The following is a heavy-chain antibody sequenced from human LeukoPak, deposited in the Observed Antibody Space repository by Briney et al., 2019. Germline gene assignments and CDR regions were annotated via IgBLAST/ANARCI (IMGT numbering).Heavy chain of an antibody. CDR1: GGSISSYY. CDR3: ASTYYYDSPRGSDAFDI. D-gene: IGHD3-22*01. CDR2: IYYSGST. Sequence: SETLSLTCTVSGGSISSYYWSWIRQPPGKGLEWIGYIYYSGSTNYNPSLKSRVTISVDTSKNQFSLKLSSVTAADTAVYYCASTYYYDSPRGSDAFDIWGQGTMVTVSS. J-gene: IGHJ3*02. V-gene: IGHV4-59*12.